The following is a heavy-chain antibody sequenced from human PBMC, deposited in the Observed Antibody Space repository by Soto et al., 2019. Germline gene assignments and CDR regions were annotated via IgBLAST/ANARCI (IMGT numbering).Heavy chain of an antibody. V-gene: IGHV3-23*01. CDR2: ISGSGGST. CDR3: AKDLWGPRGFDY. CDR1: GFTFSSYA. J-gene: IGHJ4*02. D-gene: IGHD3-16*01. Sequence: GGSLRLSCAASGFTFSSYAMSWVRRAPGKGLEWVSAISGSGGSTYYADSVKGRFTISRDNSKNTLYLQMNSLRAEDTAVYYCAKDLWGPRGFDYWGQGTLVTVSS.